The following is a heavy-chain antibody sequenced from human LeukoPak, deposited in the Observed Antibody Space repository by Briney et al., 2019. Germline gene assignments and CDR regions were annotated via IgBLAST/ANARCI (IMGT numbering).Heavy chain of an antibody. V-gene: IGHV3-11*04. CDR2: ISSSGGTK. CDR3: ARGGYNYGSVFDY. J-gene: IGHJ4*02. CDR1: GFTFSDYY. Sequence: GGSLRLSCAASGFTFSDYYMSWIRQAPGKGLEWVSYISSSGGTKYYADSVKGRFTISRDNAENSLYLQMNSLRAEDTAVYYCARGGYNYGSVFDYWGQGTLVTVSS. D-gene: IGHD5-18*01.